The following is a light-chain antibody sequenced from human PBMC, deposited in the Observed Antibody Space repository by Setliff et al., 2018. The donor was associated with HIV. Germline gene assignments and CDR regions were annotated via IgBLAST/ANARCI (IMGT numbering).Light chain of an antibody. Sequence: IVLTQFPGTLSLSPGERAILSCTASQSLSSSYIAWYQQKPGQAPRLLIYGAAYRATGIPDRFSGSGSGTDFTLTISRLEPEDFAVYYCQQYGTSLRTFGQGTKVDIK. V-gene: IGKV3-20*01. J-gene: IGKJ1*01. CDR3: QQYGTSLRT. CDR1: QSLSSSY. CDR2: GAA.